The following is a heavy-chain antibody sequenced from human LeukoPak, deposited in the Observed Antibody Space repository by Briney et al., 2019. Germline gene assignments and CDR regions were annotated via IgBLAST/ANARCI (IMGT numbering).Heavy chain of an antibody. Sequence: SETLSLTCTVSGGSISSGSYYWSWIRQPPGKGLEWIGSIYHSGTTYYNPSLKSRVTISVDTSKNQFSLKLSSVTAADTAVYYCARLTKNDSGSFRFGKKKRGYMDVWGKGTTVTISS. CDR3: ARLTKNDSGSFRFGKKKRGYMDV. V-gene: IGHV4-39*07. CDR1: GGSISSGSYY. CDR2: IYHSGTT. D-gene: IGHD3-10*01. J-gene: IGHJ6*03.